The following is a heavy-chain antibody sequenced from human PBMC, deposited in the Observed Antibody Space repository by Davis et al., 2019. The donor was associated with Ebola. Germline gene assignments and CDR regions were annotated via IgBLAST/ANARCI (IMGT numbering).Heavy chain of an antibody. CDR3: VKDSSAYYFYMDV. CDR1: GFSFSAYW. CDR2: ISWNSGTI. Sequence: SLKISCAASGFSFSAYWMHWVRQAPGKGLEWVSGISWNSGTIGYADSVKGRFTISRDNARNSLYLQMNSLRAEDMALYYCVKDSSAYYFYMDVWGKGTTVTVSS. V-gene: IGHV3-9*03. J-gene: IGHJ6*03.